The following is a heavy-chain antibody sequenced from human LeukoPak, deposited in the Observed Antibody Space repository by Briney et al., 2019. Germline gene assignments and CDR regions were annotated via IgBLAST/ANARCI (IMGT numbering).Heavy chain of an antibody. Sequence: PSETLSLTCTVSGGSISSYYWGWIRQPPGKGLEWIGYIYYSGSTNYNPSLKSRVTISVDTSKNQFSLKLSSATAADTAVYYCARASPHSGWYKKPYGMDVWGQGTTVTVSS. D-gene: IGHD6-19*01. CDR2: IYYSGST. CDR1: GGSISSYY. CDR3: ARASPHSGWYKKPYGMDV. V-gene: IGHV4-59*01. J-gene: IGHJ6*02.